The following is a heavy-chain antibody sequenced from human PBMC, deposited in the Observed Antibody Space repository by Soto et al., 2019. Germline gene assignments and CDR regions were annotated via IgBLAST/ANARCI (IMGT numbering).Heavy chain of an antibody. CDR1: GYTFTSYG. V-gene: IGHV1-18*01. CDR3: VSEFFPYYDYVWGFDAFDI. CDR2: ISAYNGNT. Sequence: GASVKVSCKASGYTFTSYGISWVRQAPGQGLEWMGWISAYNGNTNYAQKIQGRVTMTTDTSTSTAYMELRSLRSDDTAVYYCVSEFFPYYDYVWGFDAFDIWGQGTMVTVSS. D-gene: IGHD3-16*01. J-gene: IGHJ3*02.